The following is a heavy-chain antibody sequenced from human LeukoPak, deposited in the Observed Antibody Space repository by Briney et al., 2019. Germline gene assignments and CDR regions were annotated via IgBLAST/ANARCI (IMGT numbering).Heavy chain of an antibody. D-gene: IGHD1-26*01. J-gene: IGHJ4*02. V-gene: IGHV3-48*01. CDR2: TTSTSSTM. CDR3: ARGSLPLVL. Sequence: GGSLRLSCAASGFTFTTYSMNWVRQAPGKGLEWVSYTTSTSSTMYYADSVKGRFTISRDNSKNTLYLQMNSLRAEDTAVYYCARGSLPLVLWGQGTLVTVSS. CDR1: GFTFTTYS.